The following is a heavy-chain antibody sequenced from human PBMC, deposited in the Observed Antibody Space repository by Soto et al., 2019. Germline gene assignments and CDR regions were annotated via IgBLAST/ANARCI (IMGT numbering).Heavy chain of an antibody. V-gene: IGHV1-69*02. CDR1: GGTFSSYT. J-gene: IGHJ6*03. Sequence: ASVKVSCKASGGTFSSYTISWVRQAPGQGLEWMGRIIPILGIANYAQKFQGRVTITADKSTSTAYMELSSLRSEDTAVYYCARGGGTMVRGVSSANYYYYMDVWGKGTTVTVSS. CDR2: IIPILGIA. D-gene: IGHD3-10*01. CDR3: ARGGGTMVRGVSSANYYYYMDV.